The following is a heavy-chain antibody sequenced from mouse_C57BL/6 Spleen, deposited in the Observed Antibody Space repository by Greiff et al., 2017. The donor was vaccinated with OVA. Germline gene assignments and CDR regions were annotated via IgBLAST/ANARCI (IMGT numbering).Heavy chain of an antibody. CDR1: GYAISSYW. CDR3: ARGGSSGWYFDV. J-gene: IGHJ1*03. D-gene: IGHD1-1*01. CDR2: IYPGDGDP. Sequence: LVESGAELVKPGASVKISCKASGYAISSYWMNWVKQRPGKGLEWIGQIYPGDGDPNYNGKFKGKATLTADKSSSTAYMQLSSLTSEDSAVYFCARGGSSGWYFDVWGRGTTVTVSS. V-gene: IGHV1-80*01.